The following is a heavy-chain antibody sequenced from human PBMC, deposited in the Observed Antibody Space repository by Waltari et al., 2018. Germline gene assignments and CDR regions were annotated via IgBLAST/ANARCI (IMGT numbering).Heavy chain of an antibody. CDR1: AASISSGGYY. D-gene: IGHD3-16*01. Sequence: QVQMQESGPGLVKPSQTLSLTCTVAAASISSGGYYWSWIRQLPGKGLELIGYIYYTGETYYNPSLTSRVAISIDTSKSQFSLDLGTVTAADTAVYYCARRGAYFFDYWGRGTLVTVSS. J-gene: IGHJ4*02. V-gene: IGHV4-31*03. CDR2: IYYTGET. CDR3: ARRGAYFFDY.